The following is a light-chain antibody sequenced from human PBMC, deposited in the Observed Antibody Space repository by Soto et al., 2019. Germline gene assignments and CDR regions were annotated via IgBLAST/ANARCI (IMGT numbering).Light chain of an antibody. CDR1: QSISSY. J-gene: IGKJ1*01. Sequence: DIHMTQSPYSLSASVGDRVTITCRASQSISSYLHWYQQKPGKAPKLLIYAASSLQSGVPSRFSGSGSGTDFTLPISSLQPEDFATYYCQQSYSTPPWTFGQGTKVEIK. CDR3: QQSYSTPPWT. V-gene: IGKV1-39*01. CDR2: AAS.